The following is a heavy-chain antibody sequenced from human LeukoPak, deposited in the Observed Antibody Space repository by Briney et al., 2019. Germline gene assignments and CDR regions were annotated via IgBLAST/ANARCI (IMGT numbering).Heavy chain of an antibody. CDR2: TSADESIK. CDR3: ARDPVLGAPDYLDY. J-gene: IGHJ4*02. V-gene: IGHV3-30-3*01. CDR1: GFPFTDYV. Sequence: PGRSLRLSCTVSGFPFTDYVIHWVRQAPGKGLEGVAVTSADESIKIYNDSVGVRFTISRDNSKNIQYLQMNSVRVEDTAVYYCARDPVLGAPDYLDYWGRGTLVTVSS. D-gene: IGHD1-26*01.